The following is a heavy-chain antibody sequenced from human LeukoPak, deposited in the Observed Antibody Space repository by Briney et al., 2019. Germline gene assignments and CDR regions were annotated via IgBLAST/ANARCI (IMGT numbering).Heavy chain of an antibody. CDR2: ISGSGGST. V-gene: IGHV3-23*01. D-gene: IGHD1-26*01. CDR3: AKETDSGDAFDI. J-gene: IGHJ3*02. Sequence: QAGGSLRLSCAASGFTFSSYAMSWVRQAPGKGLEWVSAISGSGGSTYYADSVKGRFTISRDNSKNTLYLQINSLRAEDTAVYYCAKETDSGDAFDIWGQGTMVTVSS. CDR1: GFTFSSYA.